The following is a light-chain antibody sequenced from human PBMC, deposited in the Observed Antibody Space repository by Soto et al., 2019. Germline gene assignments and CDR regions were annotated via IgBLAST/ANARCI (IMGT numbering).Light chain of an antibody. CDR3: LLYFSPDRYT. Sequence: EIVMTQSPATLSVSPGERATLSCRASQSVTSSHLAWYQQKPGQAPRLLIYGASTRATGIPDRFSGSGSDTDFSLTIRRLDPEDFAMYYCLLYFSPDRYTFGPGTKVDIK. CDR1: QSVTSSH. CDR2: GAS. J-gene: IGKJ2*01. V-gene: IGKV3-20*01.